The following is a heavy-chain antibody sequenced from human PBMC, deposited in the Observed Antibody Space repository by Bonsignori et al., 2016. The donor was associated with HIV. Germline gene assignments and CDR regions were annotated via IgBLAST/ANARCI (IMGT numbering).Heavy chain of an antibody. CDR3: AISRDLLLGQIHY. CDR2: IYPDDSDT. D-gene: IGHD1-26*01. V-gene: IGHV5-51*01. J-gene: IGHJ4*02. Sequence: VRQMPGKGLEWMGIIYPDDSDTRYSQSFQDQVTISADESVSTAYLQWSSLRASDSAMYYCAISRDLLLGQIHYWGQGTLVTVSS.